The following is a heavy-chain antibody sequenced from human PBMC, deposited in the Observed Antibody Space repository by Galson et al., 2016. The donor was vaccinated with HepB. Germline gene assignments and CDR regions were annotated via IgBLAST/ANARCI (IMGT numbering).Heavy chain of an antibody. CDR3: ARDDKKHQLVVRGN. Sequence: SLRLSCAGSGFTFSKYWMNWVRQAPGKGLEWVANISPDGTDAYYAESMKARFTISRDNAKNSLYLQMNSLRAEDTAVYYCARDDKKHQLVVRGNGGQGTLVTVSS. CDR2: ISPDGTDA. D-gene: IGHD3-10*01. CDR1: GFTFSKYW. J-gene: IGHJ4*02. V-gene: IGHV3-7*03.